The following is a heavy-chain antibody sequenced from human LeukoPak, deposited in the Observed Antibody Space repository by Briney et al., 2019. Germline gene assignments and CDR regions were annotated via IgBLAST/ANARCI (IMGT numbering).Heavy chain of an antibody. V-gene: IGHV3-30*02. CDR2: IRYDGINK. D-gene: IGHD3-10*01. J-gene: IGHJ3*02. CDR3: AKEGDYYGSGSYRDGFDI. CDR1: GFTFSTHG. Sequence: PGGSLRLSCAASGFTFSTHGMHWVRQAPGKGLGWVAFIRYDGINKYYADSVKGRFTISRDSFKNTLYLQMNSLRPEDTAVYYCAKEGDYYGSGSYRDGFDIWGQGTRATVSS.